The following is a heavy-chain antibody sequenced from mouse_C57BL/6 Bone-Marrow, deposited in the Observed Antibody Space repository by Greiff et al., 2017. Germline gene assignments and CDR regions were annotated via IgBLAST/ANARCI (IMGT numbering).Heavy chain of an antibody. Sequence: EVHLVESGGGLVKPGGSLKLSCAASGFTFSSYAMSWVRQTPEKRLEWVATISDVGSYTYYPDNVKGRFTISRDNAKNNLYLQMSHLKSEDTAMYYCAREGLVYYFDYWGQGTTLTVAS. D-gene: IGHD3-1*01. V-gene: IGHV5-4*01. CDR1: GFTFSSYA. J-gene: IGHJ2*01. CDR3: AREGLVYYFDY. CDR2: ISDVGSYT.